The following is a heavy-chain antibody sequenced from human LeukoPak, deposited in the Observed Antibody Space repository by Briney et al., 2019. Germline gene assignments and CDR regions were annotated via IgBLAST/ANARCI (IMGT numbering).Heavy chain of an antibody. J-gene: IGHJ4*02. D-gene: IGHD2-15*01. CDR1: GGTFSSYA. Sequence: SVKVSCKASGGTFSSYAISWVRQAPGQGLEWMGGIIPIFGTANYAQKFQGRVTITADKSTSTAYMELSSLRSEDTAVYYCARDTVVVVAATLRGDFDYWGQGTLVTVSS. CDR3: ARDTVVVVAATLRGDFDY. CDR2: IIPIFGTA. V-gene: IGHV1-69*06.